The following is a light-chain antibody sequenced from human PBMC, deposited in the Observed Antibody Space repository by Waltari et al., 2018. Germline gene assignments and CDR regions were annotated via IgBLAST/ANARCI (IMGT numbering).Light chain of an antibody. Sequence: EIVLTQSPGPLSLAPGERATLSCRASQSHKNNYLACHQQNPGQAHRLLIYGALSRATGIPDRFSGSVSGTDFTLTISRLEPEDFAVYYCQQYGGPPWTFGQGTKVEIK. CDR3: QQYGGPPWT. J-gene: IGKJ1*01. CDR2: GAL. CDR1: QSHKNNY. V-gene: IGKV3-20*01.